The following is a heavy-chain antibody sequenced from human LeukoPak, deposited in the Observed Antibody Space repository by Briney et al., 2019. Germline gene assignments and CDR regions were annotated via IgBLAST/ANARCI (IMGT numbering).Heavy chain of an antibody. J-gene: IGHJ3*02. Sequence: GGSLRLSCAASGFTVSSNYMSWVRQAPGKGLEWVSVIYSGGSTYYADSVKGRFTISRDNSKNTLYLQMNSLRAEDTAVYYCARTRGTMVRGVIGLSPDAFDIWGQGTMFTVSS. CDR2: IYSGGST. CDR1: GFTVSSNY. V-gene: IGHV3-53*01. CDR3: ARTRGTMVRGVIGLSPDAFDI. D-gene: IGHD3-10*01.